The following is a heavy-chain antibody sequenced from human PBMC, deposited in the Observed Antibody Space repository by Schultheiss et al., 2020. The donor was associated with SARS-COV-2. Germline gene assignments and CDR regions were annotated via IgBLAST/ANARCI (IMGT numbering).Heavy chain of an antibody. CDR2: MNPNSGNT. CDR1: GYTFTSYD. CDR3: ARVVVLYYYGMDV. Sequence: ASVKVSCKASGYTFTSYDINWVRQATGQGLEWMGWMNPNSGNTGYAQNFQGRVTMTRNTSISTAYMDVSSLKSEDTAVYYCARVVVLYYYGMDVWGQGTTVTVSS. V-gene: IGHV1-8*01. J-gene: IGHJ6*02. D-gene: IGHD2-15*01.